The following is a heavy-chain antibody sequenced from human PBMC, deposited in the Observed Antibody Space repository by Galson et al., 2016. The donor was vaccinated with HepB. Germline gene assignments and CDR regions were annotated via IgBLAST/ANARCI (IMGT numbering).Heavy chain of an antibody. CDR3: ASHTRGPYDSGRYEFNY. D-gene: IGHD3-10*01. CDR2: LIPMFGTP. V-gene: IGHV1-69*13. CDR1: GGSFSSFA. J-gene: IGHJ4*02. Sequence: SVKVSCKASGGSFSSFAINWVRQAPGQGLEWMGGLIPMFGTPNYAQTFRGRVTLTADECTSTAYMELSSLRSQDTAVYYCASHTRGPYDSGRYEFNYWGQGTLVTVSS.